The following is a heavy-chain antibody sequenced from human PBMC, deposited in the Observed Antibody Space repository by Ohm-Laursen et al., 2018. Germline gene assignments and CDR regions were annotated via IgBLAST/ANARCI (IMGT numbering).Heavy chain of an antibody. J-gene: IGHJ4*02. D-gene: IGHD1-26*01. CDR1: GGSISSYY. CDR2: IYYSGST. V-gene: IGHV4-59*01. CDR3: ATLAVGATTDFDY. Sequence: PGTLSLTCSVSGGSISSYYWTWIRQPPGKGLEWIGYIYYSGSTNYNPSLKSRVTISVDTSKNQFSLKLSSVTAADTAVYYCATLAVGATTDFDYWGQGTLVTVSS.